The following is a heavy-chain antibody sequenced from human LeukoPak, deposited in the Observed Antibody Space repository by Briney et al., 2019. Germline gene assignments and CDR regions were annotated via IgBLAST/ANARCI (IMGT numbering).Heavy chain of an antibody. J-gene: IGHJ1*01. CDR3: ARARSTVTTLYFQY. CDR1: GYSISSSSYY. CDR2: IYYSGST. D-gene: IGHD4-11*01. Sequence: SETLSLTCAVSGYSISSSSYYWGWIRQPPGKGLEWIGTIYYSGSTYYNPSLKSRVTISVDTSKNQFSLKLTSVTAADTAVYYCARARSTVTTLYFQYWGQGTLVTVSS. V-gene: IGHV4-39*07.